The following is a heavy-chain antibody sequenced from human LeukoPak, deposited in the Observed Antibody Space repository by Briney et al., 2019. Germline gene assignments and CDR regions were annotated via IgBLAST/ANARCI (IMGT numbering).Heavy chain of an antibody. D-gene: IGHD5-24*01. V-gene: IGHV4-59*01. Sequence: SETRSLTCTVSGGSISSYYWSWIRQPPGKGLEWIGYIYYSGSTNYNPSLKSRVTISVDTSKNQFSLKLSSVTAADTAVYYCARGDKMTTWRRTYNNFDPWGQGTLVTVSS. J-gene: IGHJ5*02. CDR3: ARGDKMTTWRRTYNNFDP. CDR1: GGSISSYY. CDR2: IYYSGST.